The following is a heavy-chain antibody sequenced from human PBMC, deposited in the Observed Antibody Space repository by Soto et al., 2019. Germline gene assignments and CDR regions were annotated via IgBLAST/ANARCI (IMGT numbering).Heavy chain of an antibody. V-gene: IGHV1-3*04. CDR2: INTGNGNT. Sequence: GASVKVSCKASGYAFTNYHIHWVRQAPGQSLEWMGWINTGNGNTRYSQNFQGRVTLTRDTSASTAYMDLSSLRSEDTSIYYCARAISGYVTWGQGTLVTVSS. D-gene: IGHD5-12*01. J-gene: IGHJ5*02. CDR1: GYAFTNYH. CDR3: ARAISGYVT.